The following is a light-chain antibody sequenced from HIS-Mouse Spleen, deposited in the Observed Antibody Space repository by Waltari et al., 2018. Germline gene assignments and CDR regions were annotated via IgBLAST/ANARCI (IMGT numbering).Light chain of an antibody. V-gene: IGLV3-10*01. J-gene: IGLJ3*02. Sequence: SYELTQPPSVSVSPGQTARITCSGDALPKTYAYWYQQKSGQAPVLVIYEDSKRPSWIPERFSGSSSGTMATLTISGAQVEDEADYYCYSTDSSGNLYWVFGGGTKLTVL. CDR2: EDS. CDR3: YSTDSSGNLYWV. CDR1: ALPKTY.